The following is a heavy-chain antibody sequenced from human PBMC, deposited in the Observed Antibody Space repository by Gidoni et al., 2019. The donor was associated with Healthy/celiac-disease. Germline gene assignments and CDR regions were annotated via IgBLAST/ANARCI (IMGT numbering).Heavy chain of an antibody. Sequence: QVQLVQPGAAVKKPGYSAKVSFKASGGTFSSYTTSWVRQAPGKGLAWMGGVLPIFGTPSHAQKFQGRVTITADKFTSTAYMELSSLRFEDTAVYYCARSRLKGVFDYWGQGTLVTVSS. CDR1: GGTFSSYT. J-gene: IGHJ4*02. CDR2: VLPIFGTP. D-gene: IGHD3-16*01. V-gene: IGHV1-69*06. CDR3: ARSRLKGVFDY.